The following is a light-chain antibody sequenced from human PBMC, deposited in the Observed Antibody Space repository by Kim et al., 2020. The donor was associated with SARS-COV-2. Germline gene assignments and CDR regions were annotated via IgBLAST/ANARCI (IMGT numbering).Light chain of an antibody. J-gene: IGLJ2*01. CDR3: ATWDDSLEGI. Sequence: PGQRVTISCSGSSSNVGSHYVFWYQHFPGTAPKLLIYRNNQRPSGVPDRFSASKSGTSASLAISGLRSEDEADYYCATWDDSLEGIFGGGTQLTVL. V-gene: IGLV1-47*01. CDR2: RNN. CDR1: SSNVGSHY.